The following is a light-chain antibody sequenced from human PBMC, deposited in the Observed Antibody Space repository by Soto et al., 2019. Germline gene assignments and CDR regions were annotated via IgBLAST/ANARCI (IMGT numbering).Light chain of an antibody. V-gene: IGKV3-11*01. Sequence: EIVLTQFPATLSLSPGDGATLSCRASQSVSSYLAWYQQKRGQPPRLLIYDSSNRATGIPARFSGSGSGTDFSLIISSLEPEDFAVYYCQQRSNWPLTFGGGTRWRSN. CDR2: DSS. CDR3: QQRSNWPLT. J-gene: IGKJ4*01. CDR1: QSVSSY.